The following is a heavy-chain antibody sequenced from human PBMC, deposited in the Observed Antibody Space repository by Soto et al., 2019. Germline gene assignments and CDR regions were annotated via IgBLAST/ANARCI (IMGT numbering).Heavy chain of an antibody. CDR2: MNPNSGKA. Sequence: QVQLVQSGAEVKKPGASVKVSCKASGYTFTSYDINWVRQAAGQGLEWIGWMNPNSGKAVYAQKFQGRVTMAGNTSISTAYMELSSLRSDDTAVYFCARGLGAVSATYWYFDLWGRGTLVTVSS. D-gene: IGHD3-16*02. CDR1: GYTFTSYD. J-gene: IGHJ2*01. V-gene: IGHV1-8*01. CDR3: ARGLGAVSATYWYFDL.